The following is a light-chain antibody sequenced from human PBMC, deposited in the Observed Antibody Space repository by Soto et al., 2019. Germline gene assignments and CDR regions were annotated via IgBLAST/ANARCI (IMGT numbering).Light chain of an antibody. CDR2: DAS. J-gene: IGKJ1*01. Sequence: EIVLTQSPATLSLSPGEGATLSCRASQSISSYLVWYQQKPGQAPRLLIYDASSRATGIPARFSGSGSGTDFTLTISSLEPEDFAVYYCQQRSDWPPWTFGQGTKVEIK. V-gene: IGKV3-11*01. CDR1: QSISSY. CDR3: QQRSDWPPWT.